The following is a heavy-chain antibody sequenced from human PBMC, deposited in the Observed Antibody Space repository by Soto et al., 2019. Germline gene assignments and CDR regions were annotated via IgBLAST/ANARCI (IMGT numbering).Heavy chain of an antibody. CDR2: ISAYNGNT. CDR1: GYTFTSYG. CDR3: ARESAVDAIDP. J-gene: IGHJ5*02. Sequence: QAQLVQSGAEVKKPGASVKVSCKASGYTFTSYGISWVRQAPGQGLEWMGWISAYNGNTNYAQKLQGRVTMTTDTSTSTAYTEMRSLSSDDTAVDYCARESAVDAIDPWGQGTMGTVSS. V-gene: IGHV1-18*01. D-gene: IGHD6-19*01.